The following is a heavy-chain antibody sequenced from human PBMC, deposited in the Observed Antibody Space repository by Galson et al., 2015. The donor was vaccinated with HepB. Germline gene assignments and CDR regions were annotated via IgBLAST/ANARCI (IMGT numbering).Heavy chain of an antibody. V-gene: IGHV3-66*01. Sequence: SLRLSCAASGFTVSDNFVSWVRQAPGKGLEWVSVFYSDGTTKFADSVKDRFTISRHNSKNTVYLQMSSLRAEETAAYYCATSKYRPFGYWGQGTLVTVSS. CDR1: GFTVSDNF. D-gene: IGHD5-18*01. J-gene: IGHJ4*02. CDR3: ATSKYRPFGY. CDR2: FYSDGTT.